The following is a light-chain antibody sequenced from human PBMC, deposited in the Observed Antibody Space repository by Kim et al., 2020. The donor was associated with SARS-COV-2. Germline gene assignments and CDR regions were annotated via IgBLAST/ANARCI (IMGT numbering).Light chain of an antibody. CDR3: QTWGSGSWL. V-gene: IGLV4-69*01. J-gene: IGLJ3*02. CDR2: LNSDGSH. Sequence: SVTLTCTLSSGHSNYAIAWHQQQPEKGPRYLMKLNSDGSHKKGDGIPDRFSGSSSETERYLTISNLQFEDEADYYCQTWGSGSWLFGGGTQLTVL. CDR1: SGHSNYA.